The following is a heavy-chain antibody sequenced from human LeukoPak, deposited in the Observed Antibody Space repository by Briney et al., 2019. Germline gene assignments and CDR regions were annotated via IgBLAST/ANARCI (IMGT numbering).Heavy chain of an antibody. V-gene: IGHV4-59*01. CDR3: ARAKYSSSPIDY. CDR2: IYYSGST. Sequence: PSETLSLTCTVSGGSISSYYWSWIRQPPGKGLEWIGYIYYSGSTYYNPSLKSRVTISVDTSKNQFSLKLSSVTAADTAVYYCARAKYSSSPIDYWGQGTLVTVSS. CDR1: GGSISSYY. J-gene: IGHJ4*02. D-gene: IGHD6-6*01.